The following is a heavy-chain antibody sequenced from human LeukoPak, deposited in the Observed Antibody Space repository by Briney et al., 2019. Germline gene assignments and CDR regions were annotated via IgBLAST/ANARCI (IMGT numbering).Heavy chain of an antibody. V-gene: IGHV4-34*01. CDR3: ARPGIGY. Sequence: PSETLSLTCAVYGGSFSGYYWSWIRQPPGKGLEWIGEINHSGSTNYNPPLKSRVTISVDTSKNQFSLKLSSVTAADTAVYYCARPGIGYWGQGTLVTVSS. J-gene: IGHJ4*02. D-gene: IGHD3-10*01. CDR2: INHSGST. CDR1: GGSFSGYY.